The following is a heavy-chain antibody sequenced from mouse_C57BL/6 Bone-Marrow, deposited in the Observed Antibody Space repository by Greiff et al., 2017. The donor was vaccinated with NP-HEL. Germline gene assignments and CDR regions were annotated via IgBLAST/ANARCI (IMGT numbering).Heavy chain of an antibody. V-gene: IGHV8-8*01. CDR2: IWWDDDK. Sequence: ESGPGILQPSQTLSLTCSFSGFSLSTFGMGVGWIRQPSGKGLEWLAHIWWDDDKYYNPALKSRLTISKDTSKNQVFLKIANVDTADTATYYCARIGPIYYYGSSYYFDYWGQGTTLTVSS. CDR1: GFSLSTFGMG. D-gene: IGHD1-1*01. CDR3: ARIGPIYYYGSSYYFDY. J-gene: IGHJ2*01.